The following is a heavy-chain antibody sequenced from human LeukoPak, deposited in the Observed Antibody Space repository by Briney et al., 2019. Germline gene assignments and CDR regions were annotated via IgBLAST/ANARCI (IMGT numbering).Heavy chain of an antibody. CDR3: ARGTTVVNGPVDY. D-gene: IGHD4-23*01. Sequence: SETLSLTCTVSGGSVSSGSYYWSWIRRPPGRGLEWIGYIYYSGSTNYNPSLKSRVTISVDTSKNQFSLKLSSVTAADTAVYYCARGTTVVNGPVDYWGQGTLVTVSS. J-gene: IGHJ4*02. CDR1: GGSVSSGSYY. V-gene: IGHV4-61*01. CDR2: IYYSGST.